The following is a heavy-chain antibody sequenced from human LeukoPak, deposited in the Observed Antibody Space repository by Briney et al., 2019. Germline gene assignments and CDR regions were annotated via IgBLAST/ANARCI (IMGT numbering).Heavy chain of an antibody. CDR1: GFTFSNYA. V-gene: IGHV3-30*04. D-gene: IGHD3-10*01. CDR3: AKLELGSGSYRNDY. J-gene: IGHJ4*02. CDR2: ISYDGSNK. Sequence: GGSLRLSCAASGFTFSNYAMHWVRQAPGKGLEWVAVISYDGSNKYYADSVKGRFTISRDNSKNTLYLQMNSLRAEDTAVYYCAKLELGSGSYRNDYWGQGTLVTVSS.